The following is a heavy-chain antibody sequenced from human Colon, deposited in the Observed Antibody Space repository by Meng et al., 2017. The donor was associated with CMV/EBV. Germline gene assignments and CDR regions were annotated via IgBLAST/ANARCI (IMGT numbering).Heavy chain of an antibody. CDR2: IWYDGSNK. Sequence: GGSLRLSCAASGFTFSSYGMHWVRQAPGKGLEWVAVIWYDGSNKYYADSVKGRFTISRDNSKNTLYLQMNSLRAEDTAVYYCAREQQQLVYNWFDPWGQGTLVTVSS. D-gene: IGHD6-13*01. J-gene: IGHJ5*02. CDR3: AREQQQLVYNWFDP. V-gene: IGHV3-33*01. CDR1: GFTFSSYG.